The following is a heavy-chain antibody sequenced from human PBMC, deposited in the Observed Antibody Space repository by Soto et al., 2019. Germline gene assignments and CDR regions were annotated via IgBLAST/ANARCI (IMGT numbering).Heavy chain of an antibody. CDR1: GFTFSNYA. D-gene: IGHD2-2*01. CDR2: LSGTGGST. Sequence: PGGSLRLSCAASGFTFSNYAMGWVRQAPGKGLEWVSILSGTGGSTYYADSVRGRLTISRDNSKNTLYLQMNSLRAEDTAVYYCAKGGFCSSTTCPYLGYMDVWGKGTTVTVSS. J-gene: IGHJ6*03. CDR3: AKGGFCSSTTCPYLGYMDV. V-gene: IGHV3-23*01.